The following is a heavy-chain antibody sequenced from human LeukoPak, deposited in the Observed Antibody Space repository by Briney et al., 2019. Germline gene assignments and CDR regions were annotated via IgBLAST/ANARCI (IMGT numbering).Heavy chain of an antibody. CDR1: GGSMNSHY. J-gene: IGHJ4*02. CDR2: IYYSGST. V-gene: IGHV4-59*11. Sequence: SGTLSLTCTVSGGSMNSHYWSWIRQPPGKGPEWMGYIYYSGSTNYNPSLKSRVTISVDTSKNQFSLRLISVTAADTAVYYCARERRSSTMIRPPLYWGQGTLVTVSS. D-gene: IGHD3-22*01. CDR3: ARERRSSTMIRPPLY.